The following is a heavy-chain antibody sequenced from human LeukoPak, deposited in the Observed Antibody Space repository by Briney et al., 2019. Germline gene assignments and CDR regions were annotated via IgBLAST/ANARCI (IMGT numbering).Heavy chain of an antibody. CDR2: IVVGSGNT. Sequence: SVKVSCKGSELSFTSSAVRWVRQARGQRLEWIGGIVVGSGNTNYAQKFQERVTITRDMSTSTAYMELSSLRSEDTAVYYCAADQYDRGYGMDVWGQGTTVTVSS. D-gene: IGHD1-1*01. CDR1: ELSFTSSA. CDR3: AADQYDRGYGMDV. V-gene: IGHV1-58*01. J-gene: IGHJ6*02.